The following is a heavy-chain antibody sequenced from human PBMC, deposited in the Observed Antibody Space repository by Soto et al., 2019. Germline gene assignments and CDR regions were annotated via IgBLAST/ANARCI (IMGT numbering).Heavy chain of an antibody. CDR3: ARHSNEYGKSLDY. Sequence: QLQLQESGPGLVKPSETLSLTCTVSGGSVSGYYWSWIRQSPGKGLEWIAYIYYIGSSNSNPSLKSRVTISVDTSKNQFSLKLSSVTAADTAVYYCARHSNEYGKSLDYWGQGTLVTVSS. CDR1: GGSVSGYY. CDR2: IYYIGSS. J-gene: IGHJ4*02. V-gene: IGHV4-59*08. D-gene: IGHD1-1*01.